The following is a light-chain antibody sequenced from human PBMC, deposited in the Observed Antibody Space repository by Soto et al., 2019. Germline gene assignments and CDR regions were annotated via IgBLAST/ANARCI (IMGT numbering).Light chain of an antibody. J-gene: IGLJ1*01. Sequence: SYELTQPPSVSVAPGQTARITCGGNDLRSKSVHWYQQKPGQAPALVLYDDRYRPSGIPERFSGSKSGNTATLTISRVEAGDEADYFCQVWDDSNGQQGVFGTGTKVTV. V-gene: IGLV3-21*02. CDR1: DLRSKS. CDR2: DDR. CDR3: QVWDDSNGQQGV.